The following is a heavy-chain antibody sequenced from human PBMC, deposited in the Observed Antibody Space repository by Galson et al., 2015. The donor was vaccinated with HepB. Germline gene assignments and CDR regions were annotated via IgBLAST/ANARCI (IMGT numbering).Heavy chain of an antibody. CDR2: IWYDGSNK. J-gene: IGHJ3*02. D-gene: IGHD3-22*01. V-gene: IGHV3-33*01. CDR1: GFTFSSYG. Sequence: SLRLSCAASGFTFSSYGMHWVRQAPGKGLEWVAVIWYDGSNKYYADSVKGRFTISRDNSKNTLYLQMNSLRAEDTAVYYCARDRTKVDYYDSSGYYFGDAFDIWGQGTMVTVSS. CDR3: ARDRTKVDYYDSSGYYFGDAFDI.